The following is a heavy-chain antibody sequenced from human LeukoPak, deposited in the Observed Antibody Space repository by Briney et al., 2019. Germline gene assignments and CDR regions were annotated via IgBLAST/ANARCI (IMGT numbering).Heavy chain of an antibody. D-gene: IGHD6-6*01. V-gene: IGHV4-38-2*02. CDR3: ARVWGIAARPDAFDI. CDR2: IYHSGST. J-gene: IGHJ3*02. CDR1: GYSISSGYY. Sequence: PSETLSLTCTVSGYSISSGYYWGWIRQPPGKGLEWIGSIYHSGSTYYNPSLKSRVTISVDTSKNQFSLKLSSVTAADTAVYYCARVWGIAARPDAFDIWGQGTMVTVSS.